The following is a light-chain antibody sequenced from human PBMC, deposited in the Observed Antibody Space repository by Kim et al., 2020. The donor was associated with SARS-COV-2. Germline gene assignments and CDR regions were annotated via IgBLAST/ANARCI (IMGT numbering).Light chain of an antibody. CDR2: GAA. V-gene: IGKV3-20*01. CDR1: QSVSSSY. CDR3: QQYGSSPLT. Sequence: YHGQRATISSRASQSVSSSYLAWYQQKPGQATRLLIYGAASRATGIPDMFSGSGSGTDFSLTISRLEPEDFAVYYCQQYGSSPLTFGGGTKVDIK. J-gene: IGKJ4*01.